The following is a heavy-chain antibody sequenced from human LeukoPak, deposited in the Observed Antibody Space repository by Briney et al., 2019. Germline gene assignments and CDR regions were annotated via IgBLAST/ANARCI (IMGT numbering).Heavy chain of an antibody. CDR3: ARVLRDRRYCSGGSCYEFGHYYYGMDV. J-gene: IGHJ6*02. V-gene: IGHV3-21*01. Sequence: GGSLRLSCVASGFTFSNYTMNWVRQAPGKGLAWVASISSSSSYIFYADSVKGRFTISRDNSKNTLYLQMNSLRAEDTAVYYCARVLRDRRYCSGGSCYEFGHYYYGMDVWGQGTTVTVSS. CDR2: ISSSSSYI. CDR1: GFTFSNYT. D-gene: IGHD2-15*01.